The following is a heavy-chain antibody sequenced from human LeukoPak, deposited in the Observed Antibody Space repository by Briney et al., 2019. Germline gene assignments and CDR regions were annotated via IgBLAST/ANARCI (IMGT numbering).Heavy chain of an antibody. CDR1: GASINSHY. Sequence: SETLSLTCTVSGASINSHYWSWIRQPAGKGLEWIGRIYISGSTNYNSSLQSRVTMSVYPSKNQFSLKLGSVTAADTAVYYCARALNPLPGTYYFDYWGQGTLVIVSS. CDR2: IYISGST. V-gene: IGHV4-4*07. D-gene: IGHD2-15*01. CDR3: ARALNPLPGTYYFDY. J-gene: IGHJ4*02.